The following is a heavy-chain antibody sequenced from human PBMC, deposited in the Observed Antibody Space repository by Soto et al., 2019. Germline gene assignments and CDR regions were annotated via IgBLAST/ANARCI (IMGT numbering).Heavy chain of an antibody. D-gene: IGHD4-17*01. J-gene: IGHJ6*02. CDR2: IDPSDSYT. Sequence: GESLKTSCKGSGYSFTSYWISWVRQMPGKGLEWMGRIDPSDSYTNYSPSFQGHVTISADKSISTAYLQWSSLKASDTAMYYCARSPTVVTQYYYYGMDVWGQGTTVTVSS. V-gene: IGHV5-10-1*01. CDR3: ARSPTVVTQYYYYGMDV. CDR1: GYSFTSYW.